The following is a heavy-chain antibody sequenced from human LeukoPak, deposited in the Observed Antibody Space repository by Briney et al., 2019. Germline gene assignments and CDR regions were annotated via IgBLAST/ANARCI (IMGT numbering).Heavy chain of an antibody. CDR3: ARDGGDYGIGY. Sequence: KRSETLSLTCTVSGGSLSSYYSSWIRRPARKGLEWIGRIYTSGSTNYNPSLKSRVTMSVDTSKNQFSLKRSSVTAADTAVYYCARDGGDYGIGYWGQGTLVTVSS. D-gene: IGHD4-17*01. V-gene: IGHV4-4*07. J-gene: IGHJ4*02. CDR2: IYTSGST. CDR1: GGSLSSYY.